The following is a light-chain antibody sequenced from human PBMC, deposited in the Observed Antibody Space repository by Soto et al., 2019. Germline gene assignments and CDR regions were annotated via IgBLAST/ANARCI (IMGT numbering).Light chain of an antibody. V-gene: IGLV1-51*01. CDR1: SSNIGNNY. CDR3: GTWDSSLSAVV. CDR2: DNN. Sequence: QSVLTQPPSVSAAPGQKVTISCSGSSSNIGNNYVSWYQQLPGTAPKLLIYDNNKPPSGIPDRFSGSKSGTSATLGITGLQTGDEADDYCGTWDSSLSAVVFGGGTKLTVL. J-gene: IGLJ2*01.